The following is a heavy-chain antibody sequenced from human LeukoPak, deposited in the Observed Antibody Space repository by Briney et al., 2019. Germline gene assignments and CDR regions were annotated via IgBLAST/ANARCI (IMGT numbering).Heavy chain of an antibody. V-gene: IGHV3-30*18. D-gene: IGHD2-15*01. CDR1: GFTVSSYG. J-gene: IGHJ5*02. CDR3: AKDRVCSGGSCGFDP. Sequence: GGSLRLSCAASGFTVSSYGMHWVRQAPGKGLEWVAVISYDGSNKYYADSVKGRFTISRDNSKNTLYLQMNSLRAEDTAVYYCAKDRVCSGGSCGFDPWGQGTLVTVSS. CDR2: ISYDGSNK.